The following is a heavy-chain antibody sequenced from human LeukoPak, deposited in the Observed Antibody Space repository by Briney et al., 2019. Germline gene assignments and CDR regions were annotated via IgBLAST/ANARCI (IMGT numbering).Heavy chain of an antibody. CDR2: IYYSGST. J-gene: IGHJ4*02. CDR3: AISRGTYLNFDY. V-gene: IGHV4-59*08. Sequence: PSETLSLTCTVSGGSISSYYWSWIRQPPGKGLEWIGYIYYSGSTNYNPSLKSRVTISVDTSKNQFSLKLSSVTAADTAVYYCAISRGTYLNFDYWGREPLVTVSS. D-gene: IGHD3-16*01. CDR1: GGSISSYY.